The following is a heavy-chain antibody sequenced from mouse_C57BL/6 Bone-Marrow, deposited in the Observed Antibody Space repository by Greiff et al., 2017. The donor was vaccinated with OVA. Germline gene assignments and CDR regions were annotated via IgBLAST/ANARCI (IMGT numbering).Heavy chain of an antibody. CDR2: INPYNGGT. D-gene: IGHD1-1*01. J-gene: IGHJ1*03. Sequence: VQLQQSGPVLVKPGASVKMSCKASGYTFTDYYMNWVKQSHGKSLEWIGVINPYNGGTSYNQKFKGKATLTVDKSSSTAYMELNSLTSEDSAVYYCARWRYEGYFDVWGTGTTVTVSS. V-gene: IGHV1-19*01. CDR1: GYTFTDYY. CDR3: ARWRYEGYFDV.